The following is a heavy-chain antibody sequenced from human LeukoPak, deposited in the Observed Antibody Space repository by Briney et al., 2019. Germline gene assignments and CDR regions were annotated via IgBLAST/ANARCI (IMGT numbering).Heavy chain of an antibody. J-gene: IGHJ4*02. D-gene: IGHD6-19*01. Sequence: GGSLRLSCAASGFTFSSYSMNWVRQAPGKGLEWVSSISSSSSYTYYADSVKGRFTISRDNAKNSLYLQMNSLRAEDTAVYYCATEYSSGWYSGSFGDYGGQGTLVTVSS. CDR2: ISSSSSYT. CDR3: ATEYSSGWYSGSFGDY. V-gene: IGHV3-21*01. CDR1: GFTFSSYS.